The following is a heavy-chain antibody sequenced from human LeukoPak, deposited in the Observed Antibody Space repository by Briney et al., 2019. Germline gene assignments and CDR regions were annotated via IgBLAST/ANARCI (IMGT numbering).Heavy chain of an antibody. Sequence: GGSLRLSCAASGFTFSSYWMSWVRQAPGKGLEWVSAISGSGASTYYTDSVKGRFTISRDNSKNTLYLQMKSLRAEDTAVYYCAKGPGGVFDYWGQGTLVTVSS. CDR3: AKGPGGVFDY. D-gene: IGHD3-16*01. CDR1: GFTFSSYW. J-gene: IGHJ4*02. V-gene: IGHV3-23*01. CDR2: ISGSGAST.